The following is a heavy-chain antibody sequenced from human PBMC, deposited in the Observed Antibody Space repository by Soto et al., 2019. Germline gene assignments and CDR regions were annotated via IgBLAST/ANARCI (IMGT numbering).Heavy chain of an antibody. CDR2: ISPDNGNT. Sequence: QVQLVQSGGEVKKPGASVKVSCRASGYTFTIYGINWVRQAPGQGLEWMGWISPDNGNTNYAQKLQGRVTMTTDTSTSTAYIELRSLRSDDTAVYFCARALGESGCAGGDVRGQGTTVTVSS. J-gene: IGHJ6*02. D-gene: IGHD5-12*01. CDR3: ARALGESGCAGGDV. V-gene: IGHV1-18*01. CDR1: GYTFTIYG.